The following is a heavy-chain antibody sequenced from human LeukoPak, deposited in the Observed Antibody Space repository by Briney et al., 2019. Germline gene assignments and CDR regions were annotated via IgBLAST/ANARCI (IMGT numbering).Heavy chain of an antibody. CDR2: INHSGST. CDR1: GGSFSGYY. CDR3: ARRGLRGYSYGSLSYFDY. Sequence: KPSETLSLTCAVYGGSFSGYYWSWIRQPPGKGLEWIGEINHSGSTNYNPSLKSRVTISVDTSKNQFSLKLSSVTAADTAVYYCARRGLRGYSYGSLSYFDYWGQGTLVTVSS. V-gene: IGHV4-34*01. D-gene: IGHD5-18*01. J-gene: IGHJ4*02.